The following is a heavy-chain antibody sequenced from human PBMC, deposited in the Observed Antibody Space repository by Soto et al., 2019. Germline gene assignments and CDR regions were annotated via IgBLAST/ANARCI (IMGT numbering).Heavy chain of an antibody. Sequence: GGSLRLSCAASGFTFSGFAMNWVRQAPGKGLECISFISSRDNTIHYAESVKGRFTISRDNAENSLFLQMNSLRDEDTAVYYCARGGAVVVTAIRGRPYYYYGMDVWGQGTTVTVSS. D-gene: IGHD2-21*02. V-gene: IGHV3-48*02. CDR3: ARGGAVVVTAIRGRPYYYYGMDV. CDR1: GFTFSGFA. J-gene: IGHJ6*02. CDR2: ISSRDNTI.